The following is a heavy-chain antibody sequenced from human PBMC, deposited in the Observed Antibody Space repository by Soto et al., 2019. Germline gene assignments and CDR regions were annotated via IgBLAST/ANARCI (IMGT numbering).Heavy chain of an antibody. Sequence: SETLSLTCSVSGASISRDDYYWSWIRQHPGKGLEWIAYIYSSGNSYYNPSLSSRVAISLDTSKNQFSLKLTSVTAADTAVYYCARTLEYGHMDVWGNGTSVTVSS. CDR2: IYSSGNS. D-gene: IGHD4-17*01. CDR1: GASISRDDYY. V-gene: IGHV4-31*03. J-gene: IGHJ6*03. CDR3: ARTLEYGHMDV.